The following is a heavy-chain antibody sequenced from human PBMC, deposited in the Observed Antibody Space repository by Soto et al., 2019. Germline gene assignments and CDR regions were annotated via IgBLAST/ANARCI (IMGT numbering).Heavy chain of an antibody. J-gene: IGHJ5*02. V-gene: IGHV4-39*01. CDR2: IYYSGRS. CDR3: ARLDFRSGYYGGRFDP. D-gene: IGHD3-3*01. Sequence: PSETLSLTCTVSGGSITSSSYYWGWIRQPPGKGLEWIGGIYYSGRSYYNPSLKSRVTMSVDTSKNQFSLTLNSVTASDTAVYYCARLDFRSGYYGGRFDPWGQGTLVTVSS. CDR1: GGSITSSSYY.